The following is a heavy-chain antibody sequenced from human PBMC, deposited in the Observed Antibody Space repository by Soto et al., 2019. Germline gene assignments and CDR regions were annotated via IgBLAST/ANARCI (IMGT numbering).Heavy chain of an antibody. Sequence: LVTLCHRWTVSGGSISSYYWSCIRQPPGKGLEWIGYIYYSGSTNYNPSLKSRVTISVDTSKNQFSLKLSSVTAADTAVYYCARVSYYDFWSQGYYYYMDVWGKGTTVTVSS. V-gene: IGHV4-59*01. CDR3: ARVSYYDFWSQGYYYYMDV. CDR2: IYYSGST. J-gene: IGHJ6*03. D-gene: IGHD3-3*01. CDR1: GGSISSYY.